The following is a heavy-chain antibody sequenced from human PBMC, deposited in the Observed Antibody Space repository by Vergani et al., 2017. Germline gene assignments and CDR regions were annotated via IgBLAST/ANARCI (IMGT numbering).Heavy chain of an antibody. CDR2: INHSAST. Sequence: QVQLQQWGAGLLKPSETPSLTCAVYGGSFSGYYWSWIRQPPGKWLEWIGEINHSASTNYNPSLKSRVTISVDTSKNQFSLKLSSVTATDTAVYCCARNRPGTYQLLLLYNWFDPSGQGTLVTV. V-gene: IGHV4-34*01. CDR1: GGSFSGYY. CDR3: ARNRPGTYQLLLLYNWFDP. J-gene: IGHJ5*02. D-gene: IGHD2-2*01.